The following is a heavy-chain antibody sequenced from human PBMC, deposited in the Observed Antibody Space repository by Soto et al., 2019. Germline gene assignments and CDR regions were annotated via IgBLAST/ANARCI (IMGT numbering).Heavy chain of an antibody. J-gene: IGHJ4*02. CDR1: GFTFRGYW. CDR3: ARERGGYSSDY. Sequence: EVQLAESGGGLIQRGGSLRLSCVASGFTFRGYWMHWIRQVPGKGLIRVSRINGAGSYTNYADSVKGRFTISRDNAKNTLYLQMNSLRAEDTAVYYCARERGGYSSDYWGQGTLVTVSS. V-gene: IGHV3-74*01. CDR2: INGAGSYT. D-gene: IGHD2-15*01.